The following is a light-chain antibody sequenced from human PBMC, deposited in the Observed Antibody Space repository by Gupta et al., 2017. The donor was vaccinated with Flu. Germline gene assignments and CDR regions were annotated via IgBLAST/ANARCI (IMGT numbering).Light chain of an antibody. V-gene: IGKV3-20*01. J-gene: IGKJ4*01. CDR1: QSVSSKY. Sequence: EIVLTQSPGNLSLSPGERATLSCRTSQSVSSKYLAWYQQKRGQAPRLLIYGGSNRASGIPDRFSGSGSGXDFTLTXSGREPEDFAVYFWQQDSTSLTFGXGTKVEVK. CDR2: GGS. CDR3: QQDSTSLT.